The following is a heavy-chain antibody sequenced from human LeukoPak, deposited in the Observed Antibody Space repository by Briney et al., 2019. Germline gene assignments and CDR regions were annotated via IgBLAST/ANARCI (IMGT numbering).Heavy chain of an antibody. CDR1: GFTFSSYG. D-gene: IGHD6-13*01. CDR3: ARGNRLGYYSNNWYYFDY. J-gene: IGHJ4*02. V-gene: IGHV3-30*02. Sequence: GGSLRLSCAASGFTFSSYGMHWVRQAPGKGLEWVAFIRYDGSNKYYADSVKGRFTISRDNSKNTLYLQMNSLRVEDTAVYYCARGNRLGYYSNNWYYFDYWGQGTLVTVSS. CDR2: IRYDGSNK.